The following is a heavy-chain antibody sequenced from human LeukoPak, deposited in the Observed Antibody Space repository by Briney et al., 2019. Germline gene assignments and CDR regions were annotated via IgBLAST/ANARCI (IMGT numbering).Heavy chain of an antibody. CDR2: INPNSGGT. CDR3: ARLRRFSGSYYERSFDY. D-gene: IGHD1-26*01. J-gene: IGHJ4*02. Sequence: ASVKVSCKASGYTFTGYYMHWVRQAPGQGLEWVGWINPNSGGTNYAQKFQGRVTMTRDTSISTAYMELSRLRSDDTAVYYCARLRRFSGSYYERSFDYWGQGTLVTVSS. CDR1: GYTFTGYY. V-gene: IGHV1-2*02.